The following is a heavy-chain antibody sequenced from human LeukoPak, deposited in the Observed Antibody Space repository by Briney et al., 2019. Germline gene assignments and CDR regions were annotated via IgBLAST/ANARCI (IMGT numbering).Heavy chain of an antibody. CDR1: GGTFRSYA. D-gene: IGHD4-17*01. J-gene: IGHJ4*02. CDR2: IIPMVNTP. CDR3: AIFQGTYGDNDNDY. Sequence: GASVKVSCKASGGTFRSYAINWVRLAPGKGLEWMGGIIPMVNTPKYAQKFQGRVTITADESTSTGYMEVSSLRSEDTAVYYCAIFQGTYGDNDNDYWGRGTLVTVSS. V-gene: IGHV1-69*13.